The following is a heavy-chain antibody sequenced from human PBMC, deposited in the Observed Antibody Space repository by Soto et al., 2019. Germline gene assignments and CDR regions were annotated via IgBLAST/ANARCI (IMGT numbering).Heavy chain of an antibody. D-gene: IGHD6-13*01. Sequence: SDTLSLTCTVSGRSISSYYWSWILQPPGKGLEWIGYIYYSGSTYYNPSLKSRVTISVDTSKNQFSLKLSSVTAADTAVYYCARERPDGSRLDPWGQGTLVTVS. CDR1: GRSISSYY. CDR2: IYYSGST. CDR3: ARERPDGSRLDP. V-gene: IGHV4-59*12. J-gene: IGHJ5*02.